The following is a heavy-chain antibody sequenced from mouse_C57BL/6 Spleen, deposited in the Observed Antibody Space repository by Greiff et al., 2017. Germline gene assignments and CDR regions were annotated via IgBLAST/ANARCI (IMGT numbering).Heavy chain of an antibody. CDR1: GYAFTNYL. D-gene: IGHD1-1*01. Sequence: QVQLKQSGAELVRPGTSVKVSCKASGYAFTNYLIEWVKQRPGQGLEWIGVINPGSGGTNYNEKFKGKATLTADKSSSTAYMQLSSLTSEDSAVYFCARGTTVAYFDYWGQGTTLTVSS. CDR2: INPGSGGT. CDR3: ARGTTVAYFDY. J-gene: IGHJ2*01. V-gene: IGHV1-54*01.